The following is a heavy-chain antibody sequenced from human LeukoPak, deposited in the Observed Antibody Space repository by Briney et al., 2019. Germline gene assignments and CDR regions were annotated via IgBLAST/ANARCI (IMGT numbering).Heavy chain of an antibody. V-gene: IGHV3-7*01. J-gene: IGHJ2*01. CDR1: GFTFSSYW. CDR2: TKQDGSEK. CDR3: ARDGLGELHIKTDIGYFDL. D-gene: IGHD1-26*01. Sequence: GGSLRLSCAASGFTFSSYWMSWVRQAPGKGLEWMANTKQDGSEKYYVDSVKGRFTISRDNAKNSLYLQMNSLRAEDTAVYYCARDGLGELHIKTDIGYFDLWGRGTLVTVSS.